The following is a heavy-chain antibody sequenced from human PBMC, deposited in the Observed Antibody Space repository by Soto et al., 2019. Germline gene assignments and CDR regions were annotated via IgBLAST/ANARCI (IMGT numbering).Heavy chain of an antibody. J-gene: IGHJ4*02. CDR3: ARVWNDGRFDY. D-gene: IGHD1-1*01. CDR2: IKQDGSEK. CDR1: GFTFSTYW. Sequence: GGSLRLSCAASGFTFSTYWMSWVRQAPGKGLGWVASIKQDGSEKHYGDSVKGRFTVSRDSAKSSVHLQMNSLRAEDTAVYYCARVWNDGRFDYWGQGALVTVS. V-gene: IGHV3-7*01.